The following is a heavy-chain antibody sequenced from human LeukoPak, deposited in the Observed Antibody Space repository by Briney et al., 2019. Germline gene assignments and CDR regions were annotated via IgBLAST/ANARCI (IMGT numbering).Heavy chain of an antibody. CDR3: ARVRRSGNWFGDMFDP. Sequence: SETLSLTCTVSGGSISSGDYYWSWIRQPPGKGPEWIGYIYYSGSAYYNPSLKSRVTISVDTSKNQFSLKLSSVTAADAAVYYCARVRRSGNWFGDMFDPWGQGTLVTVSS. D-gene: IGHD3-10*01. V-gene: IGHV4-30-4*01. CDR2: IYYSGSA. CDR1: GGSISSGDYY. J-gene: IGHJ5*02.